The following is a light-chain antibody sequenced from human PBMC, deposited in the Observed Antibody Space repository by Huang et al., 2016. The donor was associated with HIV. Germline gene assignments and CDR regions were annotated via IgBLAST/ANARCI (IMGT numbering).Light chain of an antibody. J-gene: IGKJ3*01. V-gene: IGKV1-39*01. CDR2: RTS. CDR1: RRVNNF. CDR3: QQSYTSPRVT. Sequence: DIQMTQSPSSLSAYVGDRVNITCRASRRVNNFLNWYQQKPGKAPKLLIYRTSTLQTGVPSRFSGSVSGTDFTLTISSLQPEDFATYSCQQSYTSPRVTFGPGTTVDIK.